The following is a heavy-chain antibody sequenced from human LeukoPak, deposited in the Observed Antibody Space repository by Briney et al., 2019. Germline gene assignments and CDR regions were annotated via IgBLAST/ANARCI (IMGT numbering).Heavy chain of an antibody. CDR3: ARQYYDGTGYYYFDH. V-gene: IGHV4-39*01. CDR2: LYYTGSI. Sequence: SETLSLTCTVSGGAITGTSYYWGWIRQSPGKGLEWIGSLYYTGSIYYNPSLKSRVTMSADTSKNLFSLRLNSLTAADRAVYYCARQYYDGTGYYYFDHWDQGTLVTVSS. J-gene: IGHJ4*02. D-gene: IGHD3-22*01. CDR1: GGAITGTSYY.